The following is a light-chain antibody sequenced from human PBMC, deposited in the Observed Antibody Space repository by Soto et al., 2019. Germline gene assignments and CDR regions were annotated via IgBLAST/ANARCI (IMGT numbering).Light chain of an antibody. Sequence: DIVMTQSPLSLPVTPGEPASISCRSSQSLLHSNGFIYLDWYLRKPGQSPQLLIYLGSTRASGVPDRFSGSGSGTDFTLKISRVEAEDVGVYYCMQALQTGWTFGQGTKVEIK. V-gene: IGKV2-28*01. J-gene: IGKJ1*01. CDR1: QSLLHSNGFIY. CDR3: MQALQTGWT. CDR2: LGS.